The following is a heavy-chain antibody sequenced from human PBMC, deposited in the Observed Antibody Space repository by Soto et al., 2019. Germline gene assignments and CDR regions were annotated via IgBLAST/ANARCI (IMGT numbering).Heavy chain of an antibody. CDR1: VFTFNNYD. CDR2: VSYDGTNK. V-gene: IGHV3-30*18. CDR3: ANNLNKFTSGWFYFHY. J-gene: IGHJ4*02. Sequence: GWSLRLSCASSVFTFNNYDMHWVRQAPGKGLEWVAVVSYDGTNKYYSDSVKGRVTISRDNSNNTLHLQLNSLRPEDTAIYYCANNLNKFTSGWFYFHYWGQGTPVTVSS. D-gene: IGHD6-19*01.